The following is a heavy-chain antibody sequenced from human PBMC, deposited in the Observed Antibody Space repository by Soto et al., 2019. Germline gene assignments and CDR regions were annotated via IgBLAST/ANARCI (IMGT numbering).Heavy chain of an antibody. Sequence: QVQLVESGGGVVQPGRSLRLSCAASGFTFSSYGMHWVRQAPGKGLEWVAVISYDGSNKYYADSVKGRFTISRDNSKNTLYLQMTSLRAEDTAVYYCAITRGFGELGIDYWGQGTLVTVSS. CDR3: AITRGFGELGIDY. D-gene: IGHD3-10*01. J-gene: IGHJ4*02. CDR2: ISYDGSNK. V-gene: IGHV3-30*03. CDR1: GFTFSSYG.